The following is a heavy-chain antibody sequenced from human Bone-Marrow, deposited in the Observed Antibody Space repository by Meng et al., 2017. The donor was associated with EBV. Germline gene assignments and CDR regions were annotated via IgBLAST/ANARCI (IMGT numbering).Heavy chain of an antibody. CDR2: IYHSGST. Sequence: LQMHHSGSGLLKPSPTCPPTCPASGASISSGGYAWSWIRQPPGKGLEWIGYIYHSGSTYYNPSLKSRVTISVDRSKNQFSLKLSSVTAADTAVHYCASSDCSSTSCYPRYWGQGTLVTVSS. CDR1: GASISSGGYA. J-gene: IGHJ4*02. D-gene: IGHD2-2*01. CDR3: ASSDCSSTSCYPRY. V-gene: IGHV4-30-2*01.